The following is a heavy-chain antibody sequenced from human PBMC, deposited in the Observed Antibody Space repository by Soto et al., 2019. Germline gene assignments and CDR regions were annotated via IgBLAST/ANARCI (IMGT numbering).Heavy chain of an antibody. Sequence: QVQLVKSGEEVKEPGSSVKVSCKASGGSFSSYAISWVRQAPGQGLVWMGGIIPLFRTPDYAQKFQGRVTITADEPTSTAYMELSSLRLDDTAVYYCARDNDRLQLGGNYYYIMDVWGQGTTITVSS. CDR1: GGSFSSYA. V-gene: IGHV1-69*12. J-gene: IGHJ6*02. CDR3: ARDNDRLQLGGNYYYIMDV. D-gene: IGHD4-4*01. CDR2: IIPLFRTP.